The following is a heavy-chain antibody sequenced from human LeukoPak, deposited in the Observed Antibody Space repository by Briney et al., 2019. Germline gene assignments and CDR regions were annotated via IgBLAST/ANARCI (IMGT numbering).Heavy chain of an antibody. V-gene: IGHV3-23*01. D-gene: IGHD5-18*01. CDR1: GFTFSSYA. Sequence: PGGSLRLSCAASGFTFSSYAMSWVRQAPGKGLEWVSAISGSGGSTYYADSVKGRFTISRDNSKNTLYLQMNSLRAEDTAVYYCAKSLIEWGYGYDFDYWGQGTLVTVSS. CDR3: AKSLIEWGYGYDFDY. CDR2: ISGSGGST. J-gene: IGHJ4*02.